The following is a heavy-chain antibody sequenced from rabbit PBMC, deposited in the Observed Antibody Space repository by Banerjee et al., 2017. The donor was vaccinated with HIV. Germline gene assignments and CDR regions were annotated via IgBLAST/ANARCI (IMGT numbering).Heavy chain of an antibody. V-gene: IGHV1S45*01. CDR2: ISTGDGST. CDR3: ARDLYVSSSGPFNL. D-gene: IGHD1-1*01. Sequence: QEQLEESGGDLVKPEGSLTLTCTVSGFSLSGYWMSWVRQAPGKGLEWIGCISTGDGSTYYASWAKGRFTISSHNAQNTLYLQLNSLTAADTATYFCARDLYVSSSGPFNLWGPGTLVTVS. CDR1: GFSLSGYW. J-gene: IGHJ4*01.